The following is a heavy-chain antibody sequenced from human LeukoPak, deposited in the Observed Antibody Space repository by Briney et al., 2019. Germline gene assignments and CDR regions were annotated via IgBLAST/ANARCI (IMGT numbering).Heavy chain of an antibody. Sequence: SETLSLTCAVSGGSISSDYWSWIRQPAGKGLEWIGHIHISGSTIYNPSLKSRVTMSLDTPKNQFSLKLSSVTAADTAVYYCARATPAAAGLDAFDIWGQGTMVTVSS. CDR2: IHISGST. CDR1: GGSISSDY. J-gene: IGHJ3*02. D-gene: IGHD6-13*01. CDR3: ARATPAAAGLDAFDI. V-gene: IGHV4-4*07.